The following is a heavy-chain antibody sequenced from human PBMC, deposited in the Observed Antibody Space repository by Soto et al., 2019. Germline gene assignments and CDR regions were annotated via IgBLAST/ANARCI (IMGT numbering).Heavy chain of an antibody. Sequence: SVKVSCKASGGTFSSYAISWVRQAPGQGLEWMGGIIPIFGTANYAQKFQGRVTITADESTSTAYMELSSLRSEDTAVYYCATIEDSSGTRGAFDIWGQGTMVTVSS. V-gene: IGHV1-69*13. J-gene: IGHJ3*02. CDR2: IIPIFGTA. CDR1: GGTFSSYA. CDR3: ATIEDSSGTRGAFDI. D-gene: IGHD3-22*01.